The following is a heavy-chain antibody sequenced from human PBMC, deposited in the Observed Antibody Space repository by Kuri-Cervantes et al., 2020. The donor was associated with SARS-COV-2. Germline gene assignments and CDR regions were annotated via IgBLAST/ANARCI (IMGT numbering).Heavy chain of an antibody. Sequence: GGSLKISCAASGFTFSSYSMNWVRQAPGKGLEWVSSISSSSSYIYYADSVKGRFTISRDNAKNSLYLQMNSLRAEDTAVYYCAREGPLTGTTEEFDYWGQGTLVTVSS. V-gene: IGHV3-21*01. J-gene: IGHJ4*02. CDR1: GFTFSSYS. CDR3: AREGPLTGTTEEFDY. CDR2: ISSSSSYI. D-gene: IGHD1-7*01.